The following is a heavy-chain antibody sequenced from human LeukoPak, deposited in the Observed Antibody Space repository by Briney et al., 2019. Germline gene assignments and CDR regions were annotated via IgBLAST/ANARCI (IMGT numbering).Heavy chain of an antibody. CDR2: LYSSGST. CDR1: GGSISTYY. CDR3: ARDHYGSGSYKSYFDS. V-gene: IGHV4-4*07. J-gene: IGHJ5*01. D-gene: IGHD3-10*01. Sequence: SETLSLTCAVSGGSISTYYWSWLRQPAGKGLEWIGXLYSSGSTKYNPSLKSRVTISVGDSNNQFTLKLTSVTAADTAVYYCARDHYGSGSYKSYFDSWGQGIRVTVSS.